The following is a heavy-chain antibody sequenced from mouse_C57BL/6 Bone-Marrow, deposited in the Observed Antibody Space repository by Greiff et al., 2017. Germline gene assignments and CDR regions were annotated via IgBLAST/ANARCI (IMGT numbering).Heavy chain of an antibody. Sequence: EVQLQQSGTVLARPGASVKMSCKTSGYTFTSYWMHWVKQRPGQGLEWIGAIYPGNSDTSYNQKFKGKAKLTAVTSASTAYMELSSLTNEDSAVYYCTRYDGYYVAWFAYWGQGTLVTVSA. CDR1: GYTFTSYW. CDR3: TRYDGYYVAWFAY. CDR2: IYPGNSDT. V-gene: IGHV1-5*01. J-gene: IGHJ3*01. D-gene: IGHD2-3*01.